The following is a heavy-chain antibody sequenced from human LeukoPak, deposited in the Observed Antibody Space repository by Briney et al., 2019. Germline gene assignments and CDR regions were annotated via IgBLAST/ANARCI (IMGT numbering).Heavy chain of an antibody. D-gene: IGHD6-13*01. V-gene: IGHV1-18*01. CDR3: AREGAAAGKRNWFDP. CDR2: ISAYNGNT. Sequence: ASVKVSCKASGYTFTSYGISWVRQAPGQGLEWVGWISAYNGNTNYAQKLQGRVTMTTDTSTSTAYMELRSLRSDDTAVYYCAREGAAAGKRNWFDPWGQGTLATVSS. J-gene: IGHJ5*02. CDR1: GYTFTSYG.